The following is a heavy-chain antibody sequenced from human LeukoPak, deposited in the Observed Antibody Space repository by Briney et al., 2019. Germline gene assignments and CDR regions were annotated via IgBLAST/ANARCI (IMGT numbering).Heavy chain of an antibody. V-gene: IGHV3-74*01. J-gene: IGHJ4*02. CDR1: GFTFSSYW. CDR2: INSDGSST. CDR3: AKGEGMIVVVITY. D-gene: IGHD3-22*01. Sequence: GGSLRLSCAASGFTFSSYWMHWVRQAPGKGLVWVSRINSDGSSTSYADSVKGRFTISRDNSKNTLYLQMNRLRAEDTAVYYCAKGEGMIVVVITYWGQGTLVTVSS.